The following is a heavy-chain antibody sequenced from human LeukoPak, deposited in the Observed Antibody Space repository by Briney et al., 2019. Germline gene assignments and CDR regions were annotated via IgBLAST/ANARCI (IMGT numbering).Heavy chain of an antibody. D-gene: IGHD1-1*01. J-gene: IGHJ4*02. CDR3: ARVGNALDFDY. V-gene: IGHV1-8*01. CDR1: GYTFTSYD. Sequence: ASVTVSCKASGYTFTSYDINWVRQATGQGLERMGWMNPNSGNTGYAQKFQGRVTMTRNTSISTAYMELSSLRSEDTAVYYCARVGNALDFDYWGQGTLVTVSS. CDR2: MNPNSGNT.